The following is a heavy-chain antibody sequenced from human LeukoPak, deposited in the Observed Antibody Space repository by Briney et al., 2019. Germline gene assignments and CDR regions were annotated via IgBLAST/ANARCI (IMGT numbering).Heavy chain of an antibody. D-gene: IGHD3-3*01. V-gene: IGHV3-23*01. J-gene: IGHJ4*02. CDR2: ISGSDGST. Sequence: GGSLRLSCAASGFTFSNYAMTWVRQAPGKGLECVSAISGSDGSTYYSDSVTGRFTISRDNAKNTLYLQMTSLRPDDPAVYYYAKDGYDFWSAYQIDFWGQGTLVTVSS. CDR3: AKDGYDFWSAYQIDF. CDR1: GFTFSNYA.